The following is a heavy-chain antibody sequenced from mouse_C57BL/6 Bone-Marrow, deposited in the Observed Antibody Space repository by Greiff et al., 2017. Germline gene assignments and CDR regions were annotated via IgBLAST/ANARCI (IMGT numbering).Heavy chain of an antibody. CDR1: GFTFSDYY. CDR3: ARHFYDYGGFAY. Sequence: DVKLVESGGGLVQPGGSLKLSCAASGFTFSDYYMYWVRQTPEKRLEWVAYISNGGGSTYYPDTVKGRFTISRDNAKNTLYLQMSRLKSEDTAMYYCARHFYDYGGFAYWGQGTLVTVSA. D-gene: IGHD2-4*01. J-gene: IGHJ3*01. CDR2: ISNGGGST. V-gene: IGHV5-12*01.